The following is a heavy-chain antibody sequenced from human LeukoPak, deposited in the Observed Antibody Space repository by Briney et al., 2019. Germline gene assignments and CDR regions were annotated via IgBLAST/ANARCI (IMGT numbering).Heavy chain of an antibody. CDR2: INPNSGGT. D-gene: IGHD5-12*01. V-gene: IGHV1-2*06. CDR3: ARDLGVSYIVATVIGY. Sequence: ASVKVSCKASEYTFTGYYMHWVRQAPGQGLEWMGRINPNSGGTNYAQKFQGRVTMTRDTSISTAYMELSRLRSDDTAVYYCARDLGVSYIVATVIGYWGQGTLVTVSS. CDR1: EYTFTGYY. J-gene: IGHJ4*02.